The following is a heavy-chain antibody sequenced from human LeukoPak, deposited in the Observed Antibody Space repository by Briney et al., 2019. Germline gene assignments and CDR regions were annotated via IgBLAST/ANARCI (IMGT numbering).Heavy chain of an antibody. V-gene: IGHV1-2*02. D-gene: IGHD3-10*01. CDR3: ARGNFYDNKGYSPELRY. J-gene: IGHJ4*02. CDR1: GYTFTSYY. CDR2: SDPKSGAT. Sequence: ASVKVSCKTSGYTFTSYYIHWLRQAPGQRFEWMGWSDPKSGATKYEHFQGRVTMTRDTSISTAYMELSRLTSDDTAVYYCARGNFYDNKGYSPELRYWGQGTLVTDSS.